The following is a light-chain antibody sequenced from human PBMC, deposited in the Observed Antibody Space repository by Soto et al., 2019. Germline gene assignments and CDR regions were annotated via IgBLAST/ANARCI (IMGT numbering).Light chain of an antibody. J-gene: IGKJ5*01. CDR3: QQRGNWPSIT. CDR2: DAS. CDR1: QSVSRN. V-gene: IGKV3-11*01. Sequence: EIVLTQSPATLSVSPGDSATLSCRASQSVSRNLAWYQQKPGQTPRLLIYDASNRAAGIQSRFSGSGSGTDFTLTISSLEPEDYAVYYCQQRGNWPSITFGQGTRLDIK.